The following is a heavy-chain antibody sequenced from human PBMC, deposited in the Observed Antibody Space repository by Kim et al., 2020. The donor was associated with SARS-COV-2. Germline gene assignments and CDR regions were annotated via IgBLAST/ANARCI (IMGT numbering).Heavy chain of an antibody. CDR2: ISGGGDGT. Sequence: GGSLRLSCTASGFTFSSYVMSWVRQAPGKGLEWVSGISGGGDGTYYADSVKSRFTISRDNSKNRVYLQMNSLRVEDTAAYYCASTGFGEQDVWGQGTTVTVSS. CDR3: ASTGFGEQDV. CDR1: GFTFSSYV. D-gene: IGHD3-10*01. J-gene: IGHJ6*02. V-gene: IGHV3-23*01.